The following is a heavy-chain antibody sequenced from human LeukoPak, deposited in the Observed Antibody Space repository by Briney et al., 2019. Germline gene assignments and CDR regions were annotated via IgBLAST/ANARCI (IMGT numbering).Heavy chain of an antibody. J-gene: IGHJ3*02. CDR1: GFTFGDYA. V-gene: IGHV3-7*01. Sequence: GGSLRLSCTASGFTFGDYAMSWFRQAPGKGLEWVANIKQDGSEKYYVDSVKGRFTISRDNAKNSLYLQMNSLRAEDTAVYYCARDPNAFDIWGQGTMVTVSS. CDR2: IKQDGSEK. CDR3: ARDPNAFDI.